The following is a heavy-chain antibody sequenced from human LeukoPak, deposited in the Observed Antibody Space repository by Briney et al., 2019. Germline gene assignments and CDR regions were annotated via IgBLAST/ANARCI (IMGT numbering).Heavy chain of an antibody. CDR2: INPNSGGT. Sequence: ASVKVSCKASGYTFTNYAMNWVRQAPGQGLEWMGWINPNSGGTNYAQKFQGWVTMTRDTSISTAYMELSRLRSDDTAVYYCARGPDGDSGSYYPKTEYFQHWGQGTLVTVSS. CDR1: GYTFTNYA. V-gene: IGHV1-2*04. J-gene: IGHJ1*01. D-gene: IGHD1-26*01. CDR3: ARGPDGDSGSYYPKTEYFQH.